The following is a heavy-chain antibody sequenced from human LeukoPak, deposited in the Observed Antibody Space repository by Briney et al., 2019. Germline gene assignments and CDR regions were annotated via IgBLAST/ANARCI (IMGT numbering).Heavy chain of an antibody. CDR2: INPNSGGT. Sequence: ASVKVSCKASGYTFTGYYMHWVRQAPGQGLEWMGWINPNSGGTNYAQKFQGWVTMTRDTSISTAYMELSRLRSDDTAVYYCAGEVGATHPHYYYGMDVWGQGTTVTVSS. V-gene: IGHV1-2*04. J-gene: IGHJ6*02. D-gene: IGHD1-26*01. CDR1: GYTFTGYY. CDR3: AGEVGATHPHYYYGMDV.